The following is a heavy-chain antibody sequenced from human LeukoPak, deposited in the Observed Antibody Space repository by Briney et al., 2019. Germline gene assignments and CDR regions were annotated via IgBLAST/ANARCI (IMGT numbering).Heavy chain of an antibody. J-gene: IGHJ6*02. CDR3: ARKGISFGELVSHRDCYGMDV. CDR1: GFTFSSYS. Sequence: GGSLRLSCAASGFTFSSYSMNWVRQAPGKGLEWVSYISSSSSTIYYADSVKGRFTISRDNAKNSLYLAMNSLRDEDTSTSCYARKGISFGELVSHRDCYGMDVWGQGTTVTVSS. V-gene: IGHV3-48*02. CDR2: ISSSSSTI. D-gene: IGHD3-10*01.